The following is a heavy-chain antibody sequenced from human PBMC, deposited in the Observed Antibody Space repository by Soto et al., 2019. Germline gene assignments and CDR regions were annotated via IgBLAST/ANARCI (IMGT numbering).Heavy chain of an antibody. CDR2: ISAYNGNT. J-gene: IGHJ5*02. D-gene: IGHD6-6*01. Sequence: QVQLVQSGAEVKKPGASVKVSCKASGYTFTSYGISWVRQAPGQGLEWMGWISAYNGNTNYAHKLQGRVTMTTDTSKRTAYMEVRRLRTDDTAVYYCARDEAARHTGWFDPWGQGTLVTVSS. CDR1: GYTFTSYG. CDR3: ARDEAARHTGWFDP. V-gene: IGHV1-18*01.